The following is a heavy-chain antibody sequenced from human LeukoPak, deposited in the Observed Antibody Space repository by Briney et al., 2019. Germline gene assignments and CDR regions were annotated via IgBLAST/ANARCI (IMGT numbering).Heavy chain of an antibody. CDR1: GYTFTSYY. V-gene: IGHV1-46*01. J-gene: IGHJ5*02. Sequence: ASVTVSFKASGYTFTSYYMHWVRQAPGQGLEWMGIINPSGGSTSYAQKFQGRVTMTSDMSTSTVYMELSSLRSEDTAVYYCARGDYPNWFGPWGQGTLVTVSS. CDR2: INPSGGST. D-gene: IGHD4-11*01. CDR3: ARGDYPNWFGP.